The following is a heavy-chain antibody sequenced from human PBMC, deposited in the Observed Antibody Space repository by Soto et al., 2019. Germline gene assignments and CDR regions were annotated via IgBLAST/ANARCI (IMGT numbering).Heavy chain of an antibody. Sequence: XSVKLSCKPSGCPFINYGSTWVRQAPGQGLEWMGWISGYDGNTNYAPKLQGRVTMTRDTSTSTVYMELRSLRSDDTAVYYCARDRGRSCSGGTCPFDYWGQGTLVTVSS. J-gene: IGHJ4*02. V-gene: IGHV1-18*01. CDR3: ARDRGRSCSGGTCPFDY. D-gene: IGHD2-15*01. CDR1: GCPFINYG. CDR2: ISGYDGNT.